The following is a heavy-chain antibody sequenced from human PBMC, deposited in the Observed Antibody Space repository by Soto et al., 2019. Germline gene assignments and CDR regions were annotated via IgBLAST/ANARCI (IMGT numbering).Heavy chain of an antibody. CDR2: ISHDGSND. Sequence: PGWSLRLSCAASGFSFSSYGMHWVRQAPAKGLEWVAFISHDGSNDYYADSVKGRYTISRDNSKNTVYLQMNSLRVEDTAVYYCATDANEYLWEYYFDFWGQGTLVTVSS. D-gene: IGHD3-16*01. CDR3: ATDANEYLWEYYFDF. J-gene: IGHJ4*02. V-gene: IGHV3-30*03. CDR1: GFSFSSYG.